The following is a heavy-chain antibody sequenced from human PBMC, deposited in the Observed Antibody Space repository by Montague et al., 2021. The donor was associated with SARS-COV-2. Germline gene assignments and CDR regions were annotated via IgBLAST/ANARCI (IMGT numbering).Heavy chain of an antibody. J-gene: IGHJ4*02. Sequence: CAISGDSVSSNSAAWNWIRQSPSGGLEWLGRTYYMSKWYTDYAPSLKTRITITPDTSNNQFSLHLNSMTPGDTAVFYCAREVTVTEARGIYFDDWGQGTLVTVSS. CDR2: TYYMSKWYT. CDR1: GDSVSSNSAA. D-gene: IGHD4-17*01. V-gene: IGHV6-1*01. CDR3: AREVTVTEARGIYFDD.